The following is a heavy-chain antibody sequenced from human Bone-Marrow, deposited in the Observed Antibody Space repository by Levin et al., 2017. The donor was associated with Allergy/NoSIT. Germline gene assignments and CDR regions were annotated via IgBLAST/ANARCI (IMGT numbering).Heavy chain of an antibody. J-gene: IGHJ4*02. V-gene: IGHV3-23*01. D-gene: IGHD2-2*01. Sequence: SCAASGFTFTSYVMTWVRRTPGKGLEWVSSITGSGFGTYYADSVKGRFTISRDNSKNTLYLHLNSLSGDDTAVYYCARAKDIVVVPSAPYFGFWGQGTLVTVSS. CDR2: ITGSGFGT. CDR3: ARAKDIVVVPSAPYFGF. CDR1: GFTFTSYV.